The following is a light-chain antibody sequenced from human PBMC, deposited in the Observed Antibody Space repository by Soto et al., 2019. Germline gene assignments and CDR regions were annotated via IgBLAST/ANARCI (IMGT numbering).Light chain of an antibody. CDR1: SGSVSTSYY. V-gene: IGLV8-61*01. CDR2: NTN. Sequence: QTVVTQVPSFSVSPGGTVTLTCGLSSGSVSTSYYPSWYQQTPGQAPRTLIYNTNTRSSGVPDRFSGSILGNKAALTITGAQADDESDYYCVLYMGSGIRVFGGGTKVTVL. J-gene: IGLJ3*02. CDR3: VLYMGSGIRV.